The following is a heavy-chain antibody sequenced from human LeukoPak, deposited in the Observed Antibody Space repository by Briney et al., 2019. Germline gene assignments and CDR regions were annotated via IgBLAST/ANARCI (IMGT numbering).Heavy chain of an antibody. D-gene: IGHD6-19*01. CDR2: INPNSGGT. J-gene: IGHJ1*01. V-gene: IGHV1-2*02. CDR1: GYTFTGYY. CDR3: ARCAVAGRAQYFQH. Sequence: ASVKVSCKASGYTFTGYYMYWVRQAPGQGLEWMGWINPNSGGTNYAQKFQGRVTMTRDTSISTAYMELSRLRSDDTAVYYCARCAVAGRAQYFQHWGQGTLVTVSS.